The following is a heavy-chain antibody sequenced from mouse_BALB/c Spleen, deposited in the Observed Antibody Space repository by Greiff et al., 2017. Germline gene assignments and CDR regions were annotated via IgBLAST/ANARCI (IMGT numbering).Heavy chain of an antibody. CDR2: IWTGGGT. Sequence: VKLVESGPGLVAPSQSLSITCTVSGFSLTSYDISWIRQPPGKGLEWLGVIWTGGGTNYNSAFMSRLSISKDNSKSQVFLKMNSLQTDDTAIYYCVRNWVLNYYYAMDYWGQGTSVTVSS. CDR3: VRNWVLNYYYAMDY. D-gene: IGHD4-1*01. CDR1: GFSLTSYD. V-gene: IGHV2-9-2*01. J-gene: IGHJ4*01.